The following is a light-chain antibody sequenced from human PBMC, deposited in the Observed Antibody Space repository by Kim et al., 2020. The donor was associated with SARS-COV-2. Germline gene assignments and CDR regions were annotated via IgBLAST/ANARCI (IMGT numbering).Light chain of an antibody. CDR2: GAS. CDR3: QQFERSPIT. J-gene: IGKJ5*01. V-gene: IGKV3-20*01. CDR1: HNVRTVY. Sequence: SLGERAPLSCKPSHNVRTVYLAWYQPRPGQAPSLLLYGASDRATGTPDRFRGSGSGTDFALIISKVEPEDLGVYYCQQFERSPITFGQGTRLEIK.